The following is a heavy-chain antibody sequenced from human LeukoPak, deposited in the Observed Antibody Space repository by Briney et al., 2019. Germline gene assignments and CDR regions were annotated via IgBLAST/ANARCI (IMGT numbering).Heavy chain of an antibody. D-gene: IGHD5-24*01. CDR2: ISGSGGST. V-gene: IGHV3-23*01. J-gene: IGHJ3*02. CDR1: GFTFSSYG. Sequence: GGSMRLSCAASGFTFSSYGMSWVRQAPGKGLEWVSAISGSGGSTYYADSVKGRFTISRDNSKNPLYLQMNSLRAEDTAVYYCAREGEGMATIRDLDASDIWGQGTMVTVSS. CDR3: AREGEGMATIRDLDASDI.